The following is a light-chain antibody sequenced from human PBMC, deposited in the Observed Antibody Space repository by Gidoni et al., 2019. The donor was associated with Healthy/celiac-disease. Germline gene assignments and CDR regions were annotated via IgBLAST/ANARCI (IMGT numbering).Light chain of an antibody. V-gene: IGKV2-28*01. CDR1: QSLLHSNGYNY. CDR3: MQALQTPRT. Sequence: DIVMTQSPLSRPVTPGEPASISCRSSQSLLHSNGYNYLDWYLQKPGQSPQLLIYLGSNRASGVPDRLSGSGSGTDFTLKISGVEAEDVGVYYCMQALQTPRTFGQGAKVEIK. CDR2: LGS. J-gene: IGKJ1*01.